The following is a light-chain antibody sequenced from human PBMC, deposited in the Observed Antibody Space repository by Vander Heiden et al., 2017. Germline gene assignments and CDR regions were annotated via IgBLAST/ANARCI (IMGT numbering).Light chain of an antibody. J-gene: IGLJ2*01. CDR3: QSADSSGTYVV. CDR2: NDS. Sequence: YELTQPPSVSVSPEPATRITCSESALPKQDAYWYQQQPGQAPVLVLYNDSGRPSGIAGRFSGSSSGTTVTLTISGVQAEDEADYYCQSADSSGTYVVFGGGTKLTVL. CDR1: ALPKQD. V-gene: IGLV3-25*03.